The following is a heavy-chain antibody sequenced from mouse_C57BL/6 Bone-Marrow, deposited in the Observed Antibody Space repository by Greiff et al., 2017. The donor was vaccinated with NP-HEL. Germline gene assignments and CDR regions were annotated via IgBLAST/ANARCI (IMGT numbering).Heavy chain of an antibody. Sequence: QVQLQQSGAELMKPGASVKLSCKATGYTFTGYWIEWVKQRPGHGLEWIGEILPGSGSTNYNEKFKGKATFNADTSSNTAYMQLSSLTTEDSAIYYCARRIYYDYDGGYYYAMDYWGQGTSVTVSS. D-gene: IGHD2-4*01. CDR3: ARRIYYDYDGGYYYAMDY. CDR2: ILPGSGST. J-gene: IGHJ4*01. V-gene: IGHV1-9*01. CDR1: GYTFTGYW.